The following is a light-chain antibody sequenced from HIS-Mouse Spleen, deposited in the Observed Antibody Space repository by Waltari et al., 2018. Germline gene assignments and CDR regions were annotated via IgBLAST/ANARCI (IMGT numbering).Light chain of an antibody. CDR3: NSRDSSGNHVV. J-gene: IGLJ2*01. V-gene: IGLV3-19*01. CDR1: SLRSYY. Sequence: SSELTQDPAVSVALGQTVRITCQGDSLRSYYASWYQQKPGQCPVLFIYGKNNRPSGITDRFSGSRSGNTAALTITGAQAEDEADYYCNSRDSSGNHVVFGGGTKLTVL. CDR2: GKN.